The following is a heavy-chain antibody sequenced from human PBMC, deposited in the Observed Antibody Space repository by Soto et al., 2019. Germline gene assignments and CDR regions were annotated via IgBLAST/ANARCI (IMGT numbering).Heavy chain of an antibody. J-gene: IGHJ4*02. V-gene: IGHV3-21*01. Sequence: EVQLVESGGGLVKPGGSLRLSCAASGFTFSSYSMNWVRQAPGKGLEWVSSISSSSSYIYYADSVKGRFTISRDNAKNSLYLQMNSLRVEDTAVYYCARGGWELRCDYCGQGTLVTVSS. D-gene: IGHD2-15*01. CDR2: ISSSSSYI. CDR3: ARGGWELRCDY. CDR1: GFTFSSYS.